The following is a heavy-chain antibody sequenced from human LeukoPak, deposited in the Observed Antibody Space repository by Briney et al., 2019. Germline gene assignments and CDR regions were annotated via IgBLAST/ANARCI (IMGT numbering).Heavy chain of an antibody. J-gene: IGHJ4*02. CDR1: GYTFTGYC. V-gene: IGHV1-2*02. CDR2: INPYNGGT. CDR3: ARSYYDSSGDYGAY. D-gene: IGHD3-22*01. Sequence: ASVKVSCKASGYTFTGYCIHWVRQAPGQGLDWMGWINPYNGGTNYSQKFQGRVTMTMDTSIGTAYMELSGLTSDDTAIYYCARSYYDSSGDYGAYWGQGTLVTVSS.